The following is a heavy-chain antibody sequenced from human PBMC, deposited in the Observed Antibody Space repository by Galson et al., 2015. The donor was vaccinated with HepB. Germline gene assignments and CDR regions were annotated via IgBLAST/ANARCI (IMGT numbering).Heavy chain of an antibody. J-gene: IGHJ5*02. CDR2: ISSTSIYT. D-gene: IGHD1-26*01. V-gene: IGHV3-11*03. CDR1: GFTFSDYY. Sequence: FLRLSCAASGFTFSDYYMTWIRQAPGKGLEWVSYISSTSIYTSYADSVKGRFTISRDNAKNTLYLQMNSLRVEDTAVYYCARTRTGSYLNWFDPWGQGTLVTVSS. CDR3: ARTRTGSYLNWFDP.